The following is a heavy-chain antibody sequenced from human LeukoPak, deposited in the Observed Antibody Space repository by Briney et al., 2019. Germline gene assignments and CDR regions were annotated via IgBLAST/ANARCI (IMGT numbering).Heavy chain of an antibody. J-gene: IGHJ4*02. D-gene: IGHD2-2*01. CDR2: INPNSGGT. V-gene: IGHV1-2*02. CDR1: GYTFTGYY. Sequence: ASVKVSCKASGYTFTGYYMHWVRQAPGQGLEWMGWINPNSGGTNYAQKFQGRVTMTRDTSISTAYMELSRLRSNDTAVCYCARGYPTTSMGNFDYWGQGTLVTVSS. CDR3: ARGYPTTSMGNFDY.